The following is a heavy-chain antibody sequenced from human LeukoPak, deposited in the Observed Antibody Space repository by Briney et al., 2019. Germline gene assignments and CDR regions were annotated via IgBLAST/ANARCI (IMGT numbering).Heavy chain of an antibody. CDR3: ASWATYGSGSSTLDY. D-gene: IGHD3-10*01. J-gene: IGHJ4*02. CDR1: GYTFTSYA. Sequence: ASVKVSCKTSGYTFTSYAMNWVRQAPGQGLEWMGGIIPIFGTANYAQKFQGRVTITADESTSTAYMELSSLRSEDTAVYYCASWATYGSGSSTLDYWGQGTLVTVSS. V-gene: IGHV1-69*13. CDR2: IIPIFGTA.